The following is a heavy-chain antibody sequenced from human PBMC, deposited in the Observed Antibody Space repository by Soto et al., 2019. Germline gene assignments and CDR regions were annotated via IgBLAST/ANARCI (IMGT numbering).Heavy chain of an antibody. D-gene: IGHD3-3*01. J-gene: IGHJ5*02. CDR3: ATTSGYSYSNWFDP. Sequence: AAVKVSCKASGYTFTGYYMHWVRQAPGQGLEWMGWINPNSGGTNCAQKFQGRVTMTRDTSISTAYMELSRLRSDDTAVYYCATTSGYSYSNWFDPWGQGTLVTAPQ. CDR1: GYTFTGYY. V-gene: IGHV1-2*02. CDR2: INPNSGGT.